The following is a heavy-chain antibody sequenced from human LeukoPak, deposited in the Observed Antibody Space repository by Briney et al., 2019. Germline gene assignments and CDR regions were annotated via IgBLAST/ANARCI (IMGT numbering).Heavy chain of an antibody. V-gene: IGHV3-21*01. CDR1: GFTFSSYN. CDR3: AREMTTVTTYGY. J-gene: IGHJ4*02. D-gene: IGHD4-17*01. Sequence: PGGSLRLSCAASGFTFSSYNMNWVGQAPGKGLEWVSSISSSSSYIYYADSVKGRFTISRDNAKNSLYLQMNSLRAEDTAVYYCAREMTTVTTYGYWGQGTLVTVSS. CDR2: ISSSSSYI.